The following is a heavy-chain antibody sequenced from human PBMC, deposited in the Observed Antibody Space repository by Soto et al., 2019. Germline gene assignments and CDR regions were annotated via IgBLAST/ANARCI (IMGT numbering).Heavy chain of an antibody. Sequence: QVQLQESGPGLVKPSQTLSLTCTVSGGSISSADSYWSGIRQPPGKALEWIGYIYYSGSTYYNPSLKGRVTRSIDTPKNQFSLKLSYVTAADTALYYCARVPPYSSRFGGFDYWGQGTLATVSS. CDR2: IYYSGST. V-gene: IGHV4-30-4*01. D-gene: IGHD6-19*01. CDR1: GGSISSADSY. CDR3: ARVPPYSSRFGGFDY. J-gene: IGHJ4*02.